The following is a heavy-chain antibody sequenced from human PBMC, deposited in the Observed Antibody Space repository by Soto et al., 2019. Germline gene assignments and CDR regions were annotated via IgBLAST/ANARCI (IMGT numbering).Heavy chain of an antibody. D-gene: IGHD2-2*01. CDR1: GFTFSSYA. CDR2: ISGGGGST. Sequence: LRLSCAASGFTFSSYAMSWVRQAPGKGLEWVSAISGGGGSTYYADSVKGRFTISRDNSKNTLYLQMNSLRAEDTAVYYCAKDKISGCIITICYDDLGYNWFDPCAQRTPVPVSA. J-gene: IGHJ5*02. V-gene: IGHV3-23*01. CDR3: AKDKISGCIITICYDDLGYNWFDP.